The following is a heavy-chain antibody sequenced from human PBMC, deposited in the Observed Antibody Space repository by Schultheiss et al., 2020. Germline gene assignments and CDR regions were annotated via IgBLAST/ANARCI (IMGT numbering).Heavy chain of an antibody. Sequence: SETLSLTCAVSGYSISSGYYWGWIRQPPGKGLEWIGEINHSGSTNYNPSLKSRVTISVDTSKNQFSLKLSSVTAADTAVYYCARGGIGVRYSYGYPNWFDPGGEGTLVNVSS. D-gene: IGHD5-18*01. V-gene: IGHV4-38-2*01. CDR2: INHSGST. CDR1: GYSISSGYY. J-gene: IGHJ5*02. CDR3: ARGGIGVRYSYGYPNWFDP.